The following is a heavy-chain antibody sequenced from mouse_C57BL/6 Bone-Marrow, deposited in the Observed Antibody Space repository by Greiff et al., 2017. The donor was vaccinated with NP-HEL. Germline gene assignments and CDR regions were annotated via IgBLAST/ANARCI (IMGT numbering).Heavy chain of an antibody. CDR1: GFTFSDYY. D-gene: IGHD2-4*01. CDR3: AREGGLRRRTYAMDY. V-gene: IGHV5-16*01. J-gene: IGHJ4*01. Sequence: EVQLVESEGGLVQPGSSMKLSCTASGFTFSDYYMAWVRQVPEKGLEWVANINYDGSSTYYLDSLKSRFIISRGNAKNILYLQMSSLKSEDTATYYCAREGGLRRRTYAMDYWGQGTSVTVSS. CDR2: INYDGSST.